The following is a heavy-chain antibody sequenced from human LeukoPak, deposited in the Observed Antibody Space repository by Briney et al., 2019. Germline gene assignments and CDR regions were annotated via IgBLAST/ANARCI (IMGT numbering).Heavy chain of an antibody. J-gene: IGHJ4*02. Sequence: SETLSLTCSVSGGSISNRSSYWGWIRQPPGKGLEWIGSVYYTGSAYYNPSLKSRVTISVDTSKNQFSLRLNSVPAADTAVYYCARALERPEKLDYWGQGTLVTVSS. D-gene: IGHD1-1*01. CDR1: GGSISNRSSY. CDR3: ARALERPEKLDY. V-gene: IGHV4-39*01. CDR2: VYYTGSA.